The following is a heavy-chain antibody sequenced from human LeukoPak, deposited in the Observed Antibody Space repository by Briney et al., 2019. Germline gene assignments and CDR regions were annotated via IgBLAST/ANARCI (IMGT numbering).Heavy chain of an antibody. CDR3: ARESDLTLDYYYYMDV. D-gene: IGHD2-21*02. Sequence: SETLSLTCTVSGGSISSSSYYWGWIRQPPGKGLEWIGSIYYSGSTYYNPSLKSRVSISVDTSKNQFSLKLSSVTAADTAVYYCARESDLTLDYYYYMDVWGKGTTVTVSS. CDR1: GGSISSSSYY. V-gene: IGHV4-39*07. CDR2: IYYSGST. J-gene: IGHJ6*03.